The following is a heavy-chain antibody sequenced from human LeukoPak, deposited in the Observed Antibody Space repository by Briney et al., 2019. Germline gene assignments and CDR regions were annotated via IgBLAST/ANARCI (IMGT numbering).Heavy chain of an antibody. V-gene: IGHV1-8*01. D-gene: IGHD2-2*01. J-gene: IGHJ6*04. Sequence: ASVKLSCKSSGYTFTSYDINWVRQATGQVLEWMGWMNPNSGNTGYAHKFQGRVTMTRNSSIATAYMELSSLRTADTAVYYCARPHCSSTSCRKSYYYGMDVWGKGPTVTVSS. CDR1: GYTFTSYD. CDR3: ARPHCSSTSCRKSYYYGMDV. CDR2: MNPNSGNT.